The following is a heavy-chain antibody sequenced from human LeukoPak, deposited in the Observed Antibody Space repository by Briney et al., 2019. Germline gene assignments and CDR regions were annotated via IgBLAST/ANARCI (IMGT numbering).Heavy chain of an antibody. V-gene: IGHV3-48*04. J-gene: IGHJ6*02. D-gene: IGHD2-21*02. CDR1: GFTFSSYS. Sequence: PGGSLRLSCAASGFTFSSYSMNWVRQAPGKGLEWVSYISSSSSTIYYADSVKGRFTISRDNAKNSLYLQMNSLRAEDTAVYYCARDTAYCGGDCYSLPAGMDVWGQGTTVTVSS. CDR2: ISSSSSTI. CDR3: ARDTAYCGGDCYSLPAGMDV.